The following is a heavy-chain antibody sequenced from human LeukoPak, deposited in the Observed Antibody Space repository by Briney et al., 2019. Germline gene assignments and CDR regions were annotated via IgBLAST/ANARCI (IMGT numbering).Heavy chain of an antibody. V-gene: IGHV1-69*04. CDR1: GGTFSSYA. D-gene: IGHD3-22*01. CDR3: ARAGGYYDSSGLP. Sequence: ASVKVSCKASGGTFSSYAISWVRQAPGQGLEWMGRIIPILGIANYAQKFQGRVTITADKSTSTAYMELSRLRSDDTAVYYCARAGGYYDSSGLPWGQGTLVTVSS. CDR2: IIPILGIA. J-gene: IGHJ4*02.